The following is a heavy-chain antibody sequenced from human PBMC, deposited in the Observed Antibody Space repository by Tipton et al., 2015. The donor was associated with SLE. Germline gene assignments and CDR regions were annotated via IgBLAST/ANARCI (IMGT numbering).Heavy chain of an antibody. CDR3: ASDTLALAGQSDS. D-gene: IGHD2-15*01. J-gene: IGHJ5*01. Sequence: LRLSCTVSGGSVNSGTYYWSWIRHHPGKGLEWIGNIYSSGSTKYNPSLKSRVTISIDTSENQFSLKLTSVTAAYTSVYYCASDTLALAGQSDSWGQGTLVIVSS. CDR1: GGSVNSGTYY. V-gene: IGHV4-31*02. CDR2: IYSSGST.